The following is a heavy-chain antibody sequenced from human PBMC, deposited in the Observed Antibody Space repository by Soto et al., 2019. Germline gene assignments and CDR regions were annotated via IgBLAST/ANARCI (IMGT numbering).Heavy chain of an antibody. CDR2: ITDSGTGT. V-gene: IGHV3-23*01. CDR3: AKGLINGRWYAED. CDR1: GFTFSSCY. J-gene: IGHJ4*02. Sequence: EVHLLESGGGLVHPGESLRLSCGASGFTFSSCYMTWVRQAPGKGLEWVSCITDSGTGTYYADSVKGRFTIYRDKSKNTMYLQMNNLRAEDTGLYYCAKGLINGRWYAEDWGQGTLVTVSS. D-gene: IGHD2-15*01.